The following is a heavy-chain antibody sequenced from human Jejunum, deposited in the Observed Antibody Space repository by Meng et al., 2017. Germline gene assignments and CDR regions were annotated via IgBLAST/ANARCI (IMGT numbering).Heavy chain of an antibody. Sequence: QVNLQQWGAGVLKPSETLALACAVYGGSISDYYWTWIRQPPGKGLEWIGEINDSGSTNYNPSLKSRVTISVDTSKSQFYLRVSSVTAADTAVYYCARGNEYSNYGADFWGQGTLVTVSS. CDR3: ARGNEYSNYGADF. CDR1: GGSISDYY. V-gene: IGHV4-34*01. D-gene: IGHD4-11*01. J-gene: IGHJ4*02. CDR2: INDSGST.